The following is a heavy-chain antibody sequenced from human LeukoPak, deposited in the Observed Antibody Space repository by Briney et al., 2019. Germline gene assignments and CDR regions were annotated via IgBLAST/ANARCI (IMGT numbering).Heavy chain of an antibody. Sequence: PGGSLGLSCSASGFTFSSYAMSWVRQAPGKGLEWVSAIRVRGDTFYADSVRGRFTISRDNSKNTMYLRVNSLRADDTAVYYCVRGCYDSSDGRYAFDIWGQGTMVTVSS. J-gene: IGHJ3*02. D-gene: IGHD3-22*01. CDR3: VRGCYDSSDGRYAFDI. CDR2: IRVRGDT. CDR1: GFTFSSYA. V-gene: IGHV3-23*01.